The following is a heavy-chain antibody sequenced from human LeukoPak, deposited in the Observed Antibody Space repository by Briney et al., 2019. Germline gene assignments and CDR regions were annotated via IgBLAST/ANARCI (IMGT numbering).Heavy chain of an antibody. V-gene: IGHV1-2*02. D-gene: IGHD2-2*02. CDR1: GYTFTGYY. J-gene: IGHJ4*02. CDR3: ARLASILTLSPPLRFDY. Sequence: ASVKVSCKASGYTFTGYYMHWVRQAPGQGLEWMGWINPNSGGTNYAQKFQGRVTMTSDTSSTAYMELSRLRSDDTAVYYCARLASILTLSPPLRFDYWGRGTLVTVSS. CDR2: INPNSGGT.